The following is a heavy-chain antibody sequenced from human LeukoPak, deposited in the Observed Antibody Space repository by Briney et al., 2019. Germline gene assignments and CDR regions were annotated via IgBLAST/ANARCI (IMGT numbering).Heavy chain of an antibody. CDR3: ARHGMHPGSVTYYSPFDY. D-gene: IGHD3-10*01. V-gene: IGHV4-39*01. CDR1: GGSISSNNYY. Sequence: SETLSLTCTISGGSISSNNYYWGWIRQPPGKGLEWIGSIYYSGSTYYNPSLKSRVTISVDTSKNQFSLKLSSATAADTAVYHCARHGMHPGSVTYYSPFDYWGQGTLVTVSS. CDR2: IYYSGST. J-gene: IGHJ4*02.